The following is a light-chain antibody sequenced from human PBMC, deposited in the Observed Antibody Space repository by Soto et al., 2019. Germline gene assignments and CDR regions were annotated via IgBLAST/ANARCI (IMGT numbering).Light chain of an antibody. J-gene: IGLJ1*01. Sequence: QSALTQPASVSGSPGQSITISCTGTSRDVGGYNYVSWYQQHPGKAPKLMNYDLSNRPSGVSNRFSGSKSGNTASLTISGLQAEDEADYYCSSYTSSSNYLFGTG. CDR3: SSYTSSSNYL. CDR1: SRDVGGYNY. CDR2: DLS. V-gene: IGLV2-14*01.